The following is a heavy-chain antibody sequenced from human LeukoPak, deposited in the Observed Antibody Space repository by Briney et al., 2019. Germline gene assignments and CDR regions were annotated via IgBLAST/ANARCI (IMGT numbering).Heavy chain of an antibody. D-gene: IGHD1-26*01. Sequence: GGSLRLSCSASGFTFRSYAVHWVRQAPGKGLEYISSISRNGDSTYYADSVKGRFTISRDNSKNTLSLHMSSLKPDDTAVYYCVKRDNIVGATYFDYWGQGTLVTVSS. V-gene: IGHV3-64D*09. CDR2: ISRNGDST. CDR3: VKRDNIVGATYFDY. J-gene: IGHJ4*02. CDR1: GFTFRSYA.